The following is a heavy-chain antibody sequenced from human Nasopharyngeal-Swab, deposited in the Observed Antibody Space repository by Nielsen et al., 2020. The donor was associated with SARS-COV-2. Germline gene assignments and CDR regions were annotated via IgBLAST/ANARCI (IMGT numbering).Heavy chain of an antibody. J-gene: IGHJ6*02. V-gene: IGHV1-46*01. CDR1: GYTFIRHH. CDR2: INPSGGST. Sequence: ASVKVSCQGSGYTFIRHHIYWVRQAPGQGLGWMGIINPSGGSTNYAQKFHGRVTMTRDTSTSTVYMELSSLRSEDTAVYYCAVAGGGILGTYYYYGMDVWGQGTTVTVSS. D-gene: IGHD3-16*01. CDR3: AVAGGGILGTYYYYGMDV.